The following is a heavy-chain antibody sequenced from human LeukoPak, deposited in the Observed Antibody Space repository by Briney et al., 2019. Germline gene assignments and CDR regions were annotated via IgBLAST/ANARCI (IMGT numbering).Heavy chain of an antibody. J-gene: IGHJ4*02. Sequence: GGSLRLSCAASGFTFSSYSMNWVRQAPGKGLEWVSTLSGSGGTTYNADSVKGRFTISRDNSKDTLYLQMNVPRTEDTAIYYCARIPRFLEWLLSIYFDYWGQGTLVTVSS. CDR3: ARIPRFLEWLLSIYFDY. CDR2: LSGSGGTT. V-gene: IGHV3-23*01. D-gene: IGHD3-3*01. CDR1: GFTFSSYS.